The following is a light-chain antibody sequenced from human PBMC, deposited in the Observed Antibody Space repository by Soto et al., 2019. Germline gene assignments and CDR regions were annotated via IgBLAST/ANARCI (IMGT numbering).Light chain of an antibody. Sequence: QSVLTQPPSVSGAPGQRVTISCTGSSSNIGAGFDVHWYHQIAGTAPKLLIYGNSNRPSGVPDRFSGSKSGTSASLAINGLQVEDEAHYYCQSYDNSLSGSWVFGGGTQLTVL. J-gene: IGLJ7*01. CDR3: QSYDNSLSGSWV. CDR2: GNS. V-gene: IGLV1-40*01. CDR1: SSNIGAGFD.